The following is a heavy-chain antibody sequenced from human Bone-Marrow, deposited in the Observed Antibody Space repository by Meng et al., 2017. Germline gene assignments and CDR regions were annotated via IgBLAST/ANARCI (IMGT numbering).Heavy chain of an antibody. CDR3: ARRDGYSTNRQYYFDY. CDR1: GDSVSSNSAA. Sequence: SCAISGDSVSSNSAAWNWIRQSPSRGLEWLGRTYYRSKWYNDYAVSVKSRITINPDTSKNQFSLQLNSVTPEDTAVYYCARRDGYSTNRQYYFDYWGQGTLVTVSS. D-gene: IGHD5-24*01. J-gene: IGHJ4*02. V-gene: IGHV6-1*01. CDR2: TYYRSKWYN.